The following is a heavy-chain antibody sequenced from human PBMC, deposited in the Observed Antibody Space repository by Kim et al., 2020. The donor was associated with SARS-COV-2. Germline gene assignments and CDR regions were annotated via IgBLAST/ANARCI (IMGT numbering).Heavy chain of an antibody. CDR2: GST. V-gene: IGHV4-4*02. CDR3: AREGLERDY. D-gene: IGHD1-1*01. Sequence: GSTTYNPSLKSRVTISVDKSKNQFSLKLSSVTAADTAVYYCAREGLERDYWGQGTLVTVSS. J-gene: IGHJ4*02.